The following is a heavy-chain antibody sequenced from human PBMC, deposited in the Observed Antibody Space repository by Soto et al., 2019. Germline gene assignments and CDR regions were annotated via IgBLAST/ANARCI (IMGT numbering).Heavy chain of an antibody. CDR3: ARAYYYGSGNYAFDI. Sequence: ASVKVSCKASGYTFTSYGISLVRLAPGQGLEWMGWISAYNGNTNYAQKLQGRVTMTTDTSTSTAYMELRSLRSDDTAVYYCARAYYYGSGNYAFDIWGQGTMVTVSS. D-gene: IGHD3-10*01. J-gene: IGHJ3*02. V-gene: IGHV1-18*01. CDR1: GYTFTSYG. CDR2: ISAYNGNT.